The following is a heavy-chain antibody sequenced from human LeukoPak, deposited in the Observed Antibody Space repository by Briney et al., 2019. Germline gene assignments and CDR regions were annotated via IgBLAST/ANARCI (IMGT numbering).Heavy chain of an antibody. CDR2: ISAGGA. V-gene: IGHV3-23*01. CDR1: GFTFINYN. D-gene: IGHD1-14*01. Sequence: PGGALRLSCAASGFTFINYNMMWVRQAPGKELEWVPSISAGGAYYAASVKGRFTISRDNSKNTVYLQMNSLRGDDTAMYYCAKLTSAWGQGTLVTVSS. J-gene: IGHJ5*02. CDR3: AKLTSA.